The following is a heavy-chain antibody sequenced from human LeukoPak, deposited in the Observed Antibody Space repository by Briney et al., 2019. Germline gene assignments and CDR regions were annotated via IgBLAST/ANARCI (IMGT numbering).Heavy chain of an antibody. D-gene: IGHD3-3*02. Sequence: GGPLRLSCAASGFTFSSYWMHWVRQAPGKGLVWVSHINPDGTTTTYADSVKGRFTISRDNAKNTLYLQMDSLRAEDTAVYYCTTGVSTDYWGQGTLVIASS. CDR1: GFTFSSYW. V-gene: IGHV3-74*01. CDR2: INPDGTTT. J-gene: IGHJ4*02. CDR3: TTGVSTDY.